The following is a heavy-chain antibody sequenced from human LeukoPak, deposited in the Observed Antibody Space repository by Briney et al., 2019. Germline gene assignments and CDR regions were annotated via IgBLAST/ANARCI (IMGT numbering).Heavy chain of an antibody. D-gene: IGHD1-26*01. J-gene: IGHJ4*02. CDR2: IYYSGST. CDR3: AREVVGATTFLDY. Sequence: TSETLSLTCTVSGGSISSYYWSWIRQPPGKGLEWIGYIYYSGSTNYNPSLKSRVTISVDTSKNQFSLKLSSVTAADTAVYYCAREVVGATTFLDYWGQGTLVTVSS. CDR1: GGSISSYY. V-gene: IGHV4-59*01.